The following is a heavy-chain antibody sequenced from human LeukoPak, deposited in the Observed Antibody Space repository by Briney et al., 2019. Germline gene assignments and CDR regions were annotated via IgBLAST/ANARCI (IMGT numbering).Heavy chain of an antibody. CDR3: ASCVGSCYSAPFDY. V-gene: IGHV3-53*01. D-gene: IGHD2-15*01. J-gene: IGHJ4*02. CDR2: IYSGSST. Sequence: GGSLRLSCAASGFTVGSNYMNWVRQAPGKGLEWVSVIYSGSSTYYADSVKGRFTISRDNSKNTLYLQMNSLRAEDTAVYYCASCVGSCYSAPFDYWGQGTLVTVSS. CDR1: GFTVGSNY.